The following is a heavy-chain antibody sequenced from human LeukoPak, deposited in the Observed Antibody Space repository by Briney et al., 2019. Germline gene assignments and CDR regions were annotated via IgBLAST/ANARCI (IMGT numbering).Heavy chain of an antibody. Sequence: GGSLRLSCAASGFSFSSYEMNWVRQAPRKGLEWVSHISSDGRVGRYVDSVRGRFTMSRDNAKNSLYLQMNSLRAEDTAVYYCAREGTGGDYFQGWGQGTLVTVSS. V-gene: IGHV3-48*03. CDR2: ISSDGRVG. D-gene: IGHD1-14*01. J-gene: IGHJ4*02. CDR1: GFSFSSYE. CDR3: AREGTGGDYFQG.